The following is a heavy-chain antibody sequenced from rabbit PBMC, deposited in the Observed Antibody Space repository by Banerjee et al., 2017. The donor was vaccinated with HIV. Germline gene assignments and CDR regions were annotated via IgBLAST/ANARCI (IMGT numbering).Heavy chain of an antibody. J-gene: IGHJ4*01. D-gene: IGHD4-1*01. CDR1: GFTFSSSYW. Sequence: QEQLEESGGDLVKPEGSLTLTCTASGFTFSSSYWMSWVRQAPGKGLELIACIYGGKSGTTWYASWAKGRFTISKTSSPTVTLQMTSLTAADTASYFCARDLAGVIGWNFNLWGQGTLVTVS. CDR2: IYGGKSGTT. CDR3: ARDLAGVIGWNFNL. V-gene: IGHV1S45*01.